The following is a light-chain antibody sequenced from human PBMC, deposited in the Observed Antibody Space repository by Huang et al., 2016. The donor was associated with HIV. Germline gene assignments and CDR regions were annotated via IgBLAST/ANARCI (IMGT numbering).Light chain of an antibody. CDR2: DAA. V-gene: IGKV3-11*01. CDR1: QSVSRF. J-gene: IGKJ4*01. CDR3: QQRSSWPRVT. Sequence: DIVLTQSPATLSLFPGERATLDCRASQSVSRFLAWYQQKAGQAPRLLIYDAANRAVDIPARFSGSGSGTEFALIISSLEPEDFAVCYCQQRSSWPRVTFGGGTKVELK.